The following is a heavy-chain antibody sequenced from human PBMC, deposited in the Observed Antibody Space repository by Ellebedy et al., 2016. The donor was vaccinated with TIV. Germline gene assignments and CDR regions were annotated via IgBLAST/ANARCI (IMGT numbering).Heavy chain of an antibody. D-gene: IGHD3-3*01. Sequence: MPGGSLRLSCTVSGGSISSSSYYWGWIRQPPGKGLEWIGGISYSGSTYYTPSLKSRVTISVDTSKNQFPLELSSVNAADTAVYYCARILRGGSNVDYFDYWGQGTQVTASA. CDR1: GGSISSSSYY. V-gene: IGHV4-39*06. CDR2: ISYSGST. CDR3: ARILRGGSNVDYFDY. J-gene: IGHJ4*02.